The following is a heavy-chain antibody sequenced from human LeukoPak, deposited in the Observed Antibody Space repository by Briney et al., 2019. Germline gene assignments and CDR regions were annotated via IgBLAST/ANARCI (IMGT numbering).Heavy chain of an antibody. CDR2: INHIEST. Sequence: SETLSLTCAVYGGSFSGYYWSWIRQPPPKGLDWIGEINHIESTNYNPSLKIRVTISVDTSKNQFSLQLNSVTPEDTAVYYCAREFLRPDEYYDCWSGYSYERNWFDPWGQGTLVTVSS. D-gene: IGHD3-3*01. CDR3: AREFLRPDEYYDCWSGYSYERNWFDP. J-gene: IGHJ5*02. V-gene: IGHV4-34*01. CDR1: GGSFSGYY.